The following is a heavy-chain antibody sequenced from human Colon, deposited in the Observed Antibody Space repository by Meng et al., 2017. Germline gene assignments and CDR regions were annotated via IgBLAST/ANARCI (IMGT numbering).Heavy chain of an antibody. J-gene: IGHJ4*02. CDR3: ARDPLAVGPTDRGLDS. CDR2: IYSGGIS. CDR1: GDSVSSNSYY. V-gene: IGHV4-31*03. D-gene: IGHD1-26*01. Sequence: QVQLQESGPRLVKPSQTLSLTCHVSGDSVSSNSYYCTWIRQPPGTGLEWIGYIYSGGISHYNPSLKSRITMSIDTSKNQFSLQLTSVTAADTAIYYCARDPLAVGPTDRGLDSWGQGTLVTVSS.